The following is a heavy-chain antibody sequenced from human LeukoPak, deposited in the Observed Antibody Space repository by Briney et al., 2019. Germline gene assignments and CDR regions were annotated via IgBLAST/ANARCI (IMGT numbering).Heavy chain of an antibody. CDR3: ARDLN. CDR2: IYAGGAT. Sequence: PGGSLRLSCAASGFTVVTNYMSWVRQAPGKGLEWVSVIYAGGATHYSDSVRGRFTISRDNSKNTLYLQMNSLRAEDTAVYYCARDLNWGQGTLVTVSS. CDR1: GFTVVTNY. J-gene: IGHJ4*02. V-gene: IGHV3-66*01.